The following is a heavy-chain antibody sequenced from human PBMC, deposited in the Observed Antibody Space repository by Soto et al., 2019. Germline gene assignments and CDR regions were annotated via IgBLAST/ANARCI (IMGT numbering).Heavy chain of an antibody. Sequence: GGSLRLSCAASGFTFSSYSMNWVRQAPGKGLEWVSSISSSSSYIYYADSVKGRFTISRDNAKNSMYLQMNSLRAEDTAVYYCARISITMIVVAQRGSWFDPWGQGTLVTVSS. CDR2: ISSSSSYI. J-gene: IGHJ5*02. CDR1: GFTFSSYS. D-gene: IGHD3-22*01. CDR3: ARISITMIVVAQRGSWFDP. V-gene: IGHV3-21*01.